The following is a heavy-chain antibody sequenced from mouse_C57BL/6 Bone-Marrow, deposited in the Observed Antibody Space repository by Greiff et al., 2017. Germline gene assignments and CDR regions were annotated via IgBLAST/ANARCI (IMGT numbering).Heavy chain of an antibody. D-gene: IGHD1-1*01. J-gene: IGHJ1*03. Sequence: EVNVVESGGGLVKPGGSLKLSCAASGFTFSSYTMSWVRQTPEKRLQWVAAISGGGGNTYYPDSVKGRVTISRDNDKNILYLQMSSLRSEDTALYYCSRQVTTVLATKYFDVWGTGTTVTVSS. CDR2: ISGGGGNT. V-gene: IGHV5-9*01. CDR1: GFTFSSYT. CDR3: SRQVTTVLATKYFDV.